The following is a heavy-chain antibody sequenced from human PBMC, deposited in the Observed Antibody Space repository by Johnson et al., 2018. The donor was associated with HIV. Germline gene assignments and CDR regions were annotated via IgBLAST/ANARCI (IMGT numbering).Heavy chain of an antibody. J-gene: IGHJ3*02. CDR1: GFTFSSYA. V-gene: IGHV3-30*04. Sequence: QVQLVESGGGVVQPGRSLRLSCAASGFTFSSYAMHWVRQAPGKGLEWVAVISYDGSNKNYADSVKGRFTISRDNSKNTLYLQMNSLRAEDTAVYYCARGVRNSYGYLLGTFDIWGQGTMVTVSS. D-gene: IGHD5-18*01. CDR2: ISYDGSNK. CDR3: ARGVRNSYGYLLGTFDI.